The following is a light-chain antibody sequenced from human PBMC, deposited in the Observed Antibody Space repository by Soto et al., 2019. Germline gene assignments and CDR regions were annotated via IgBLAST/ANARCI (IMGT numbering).Light chain of an antibody. J-gene: IGKJ1*01. V-gene: IGKV1-5*03. CDR1: QSISTW. CDR2: KAS. CDR3: QQYNDYPGT. Sequence: DIWMTQSPSTLSASVGDRVTITCRASQSISTWLAWYQQKPGKAPHLLIYKASSLESGVPSRFSGSGSGTEFTLTISSLQPDDFATYYCQQYNDYPGTFDQGTKVEIK.